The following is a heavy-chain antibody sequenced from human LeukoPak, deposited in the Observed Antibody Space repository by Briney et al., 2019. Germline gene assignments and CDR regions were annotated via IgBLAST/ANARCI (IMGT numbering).Heavy chain of an antibody. V-gene: IGHV3-23*01. CDR2: ITGGGADT. J-gene: IGHJ4*02. D-gene: IGHD2-15*01. Sequence: GGSLRLSCASSGFAFSNYAMAWVRQAPGKEPEWVSVITGGGADTYQIDSVKGRFTISRDNSKNTLYLQMNSLRAEDTAVYFCAKGTLGHCNGASCYPLDYWGQGTLVTVSS. CDR3: AKGTLGHCNGASCYPLDY. CDR1: GFAFSNYA.